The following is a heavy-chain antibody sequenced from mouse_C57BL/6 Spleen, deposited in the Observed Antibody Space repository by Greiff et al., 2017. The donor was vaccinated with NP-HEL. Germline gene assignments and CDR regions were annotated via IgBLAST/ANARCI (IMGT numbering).Heavy chain of an antibody. Sequence: QVQLQQPGAELVMPGASVKLSCKASGYTFTSYWMHWVKQRPGQGLEWIGEIDPSDSYTNYNQKFKGKSTLTVAKSSSTAYMQLSSLTSEDSAVYYCARSGLVAYWGQGTLVTVSA. D-gene: IGHD3-2*02. CDR2: IDPSDSYT. J-gene: IGHJ3*01. V-gene: IGHV1-69*01. CDR3: ARSGLVAY. CDR1: GYTFTSYW.